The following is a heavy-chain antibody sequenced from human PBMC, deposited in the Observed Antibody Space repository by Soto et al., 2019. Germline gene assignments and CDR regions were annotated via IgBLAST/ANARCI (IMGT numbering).Heavy chain of an antibody. J-gene: IGHJ3*02. CDR3: ANLPNPSIAAAGAFDI. D-gene: IGHD6-13*01. Sequence: GGSLRLSCAASGFTFSSYAMTWVRQAPGKGLEWVSGISGSGVSTYYADSVKGRFTISRDNSKNTLYLQMNSLRAEDTAVYYCANLPNPSIAAAGAFDIWGQGTMVTVSS. V-gene: IGHV3-23*01. CDR2: ISGSGVST. CDR1: GFTFSSYA.